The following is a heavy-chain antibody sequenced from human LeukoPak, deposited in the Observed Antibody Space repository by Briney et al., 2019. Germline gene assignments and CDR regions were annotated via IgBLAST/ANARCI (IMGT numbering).Heavy chain of an antibody. CDR1: GFTFSSYG. CDR2: ISYDRSNK. CDR3: AKDPGYSSGWLLDY. Sequence: GRSLRLSCAASGFTFSSYGMHWVRQAPGKGLEWVAVISYDRSNKYYADSVKGRFTISRDNSKNTLYLQMNSLRAEDTAVYYCAKDPGYSSGWLLDYWGQGTLVTVSS. D-gene: IGHD6-19*01. V-gene: IGHV3-30*18. J-gene: IGHJ4*02.